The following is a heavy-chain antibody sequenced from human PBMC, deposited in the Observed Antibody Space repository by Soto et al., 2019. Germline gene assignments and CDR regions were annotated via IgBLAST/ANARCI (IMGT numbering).Heavy chain of an antibody. CDR1: GFTFSGYA. J-gene: IGHJ4*02. CDR2: ISYDGSNK. V-gene: IGHV3-30-3*01. CDR3: ARAGPHIAAAPFDY. Sequence: QVQLVESGGGVVQPGRSLRLSCAASGFTFSGYAMHWVRQAPGKGLEWVAVISYDGSNKYYADSVKGRFTISRDNSKNTLYLQMNSLRAEVTAVYYCARAGPHIAAAPFDYWGQGTLVTVSS. D-gene: IGHD6-13*01.